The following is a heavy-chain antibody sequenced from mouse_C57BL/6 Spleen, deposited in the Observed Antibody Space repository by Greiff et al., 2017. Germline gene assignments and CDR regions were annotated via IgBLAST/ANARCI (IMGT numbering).Heavy chain of an antibody. CDR1: GYTFTSYW. J-gene: IGHJ2*01. D-gene: IGHD2-3*01. V-gene: IGHV1-55*01. CDR3: ARFHDGYLYCFDY. Sequence: QVQLQQPGAELVKPGASVKMSCKASGYTFTSYWITWVKQRPGQGLEWIGDIYPGSGSTNYNEKFKSKATLTVDTSSSTAFMPLSSLTSEDSAVYYCARFHDGYLYCFDYWGQGTTLTVSS. CDR2: IYPGSGST.